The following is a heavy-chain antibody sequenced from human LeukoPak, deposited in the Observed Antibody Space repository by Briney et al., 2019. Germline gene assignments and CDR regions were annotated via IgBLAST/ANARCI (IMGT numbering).Heavy chain of an antibody. Sequence: SETPSLTCTVSGGSISSSYYWGWIGQPPGKALEWIGSIYYSGSTYYNPSLKSRVTISVDTSKTQFSLNLNSLTAADTAPYYCARQRITAADGTKEYFDYWGQGTLVTVSS. CDR3: ARQRITAADGTKEYFDY. CDR1: GGSISSSYY. J-gene: IGHJ4*02. CDR2: IYYSGST. D-gene: IGHD6-13*01. V-gene: IGHV4-39*01.